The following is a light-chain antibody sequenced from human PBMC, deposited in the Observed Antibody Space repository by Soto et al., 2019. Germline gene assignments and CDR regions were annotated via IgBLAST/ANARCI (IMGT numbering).Light chain of an antibody. V-gene: IGLV2-14*01. CDR1: SSDVGGYKY. CDR3: SSYTSSRTAV. Sequence: QSALTQPASVSGSPGQSITISCTGSSSDVGGYKYVSWYQQHPGKAPKLMIYEVSNRPSGVSNRFSGSKSGNTASLTISGLQAEDGADYYCSSYTSSRTAVFGGGTKVTVL. CDR2: EVS. J-gene: IGLJ2*01.